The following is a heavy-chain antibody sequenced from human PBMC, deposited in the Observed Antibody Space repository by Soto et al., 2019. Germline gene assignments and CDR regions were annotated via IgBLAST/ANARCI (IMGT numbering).Heavy chain of an antibody. J-gene: IGHJ6*02. V-gene: IGHV3-53*01. CDR3: ARDRGLVVVAATAAGYYGMDV. Sequence: PGGSLRLSCAASGFTVGSNYMSWVRQAPGKGLEWVSVIYSGGSTYYADSVKGRFTISRDNSKNTLYLQMNSLRAEDTAVYYCARDRGLVVVAATAAGYYGMDVWGQGTTVTVSS. CDR2: IYSGGST. D-gene: IGHD2-15*01. CDR1: GFTVGSNY.